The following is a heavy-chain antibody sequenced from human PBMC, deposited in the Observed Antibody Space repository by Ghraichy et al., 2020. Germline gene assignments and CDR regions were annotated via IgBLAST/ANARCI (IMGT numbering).Heavy chain of an antibody. Sequence: SQTLSLTCAISGDSVSGNNVAWNWIRQSPSRGLQLLGRTYYRSKWSFEYAVSVKSRMTIKPDTSKNQFSLQLNSVTPEDTAVYYCAREASGSRLDFWGQGILVTVSS. CDR2: TYYRSKWSF. D-gene: IGHD3-10*01. V-gene: IGHV6-1*01. CDR1: GDSVSGNNVA. J-gene: IGHJ4*02. CDR3: AREASGSRLDF.